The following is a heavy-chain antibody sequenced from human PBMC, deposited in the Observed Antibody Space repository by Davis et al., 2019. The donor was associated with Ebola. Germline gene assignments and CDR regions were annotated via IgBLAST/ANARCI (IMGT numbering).Heavy chain of an antibody. V-gene: IGHV3-7*01. Sequence: GESLKISCAASGFSFDTYWMSWVRQAPGKGLEWVANIKQDGSGKYYVDSVKGRFTISSDNAKNSLLLQMNSLRVEDTALYYCTKTISATPGDYWGQGTLVTVSS. D-gene: IGHD4/OR15-4a*01. CDR1: GFSFDTYW. J-gene: IGHJ4*02. CDR2: IKQDGSGK. CDR3: TKTISATPGDY.